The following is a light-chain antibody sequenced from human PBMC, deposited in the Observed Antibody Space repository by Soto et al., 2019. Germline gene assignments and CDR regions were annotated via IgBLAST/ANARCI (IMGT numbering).Light chain of an antibody. CDR2: DVG. J-gene: IGLJ1*01. V-gene: IGLV2-14*03. CDR3: SSYTTSETRV. CDR1: SSDVGSYNY. Sequence: QSALTQPASVSGSPGQSITISCTGTSSDVGSYNYVSWYQHHPGKVPKLMIYDVGSRPSGVSNRFSGSKSGNTASLTISGLQTEDEADYYCSSYTTSETRVFGTGTKVTVL.